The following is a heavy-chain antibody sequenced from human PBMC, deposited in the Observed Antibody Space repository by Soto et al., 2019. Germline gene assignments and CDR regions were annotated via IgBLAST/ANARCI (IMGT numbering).Heavy chain of an antibody. V-gene: IGHV3-21*01. Sequence: EVQLVESGGGLVKPGGSLRLSCAASGFTFSSYSMNWGRQAPGKGLEWVSSISSSSSYIYYADSVKGRFTISRDNAKNSLYLQMNSLRAEDTAVYYCARAMERYGSGSYTFDPWGQGTLVTVSS. CDR2: ISSSSSYI. D-gene: IGHD3-10*01. CDR1: GFTFSSYS. CDR3: ARAMERYGSGSYTFDP. J-gene: IGHJ5*02.